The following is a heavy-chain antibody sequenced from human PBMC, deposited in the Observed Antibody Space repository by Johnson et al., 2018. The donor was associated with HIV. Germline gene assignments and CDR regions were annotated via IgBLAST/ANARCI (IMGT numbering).Heavy chain of an antibody. J-gene: IGHJ3*01. Sequence: VQLVESGGGLVQPGGSRRLSCAASGFMFGTYWMSWVRQGPGKGLEWVSYISRGGNTIYYADSVKGRFSISRDNAKNSLYLQMNSLRAEDTAVYYCASSSPSDYAFNFWGQGTMVTVSS. CDR1: GFMFGTYW. CDR2: ISRGGNTI. CDR3: ASSSPSDYAFNF. V-gene: IGHV3-48*04. D-gene: IGHD6-6*01.